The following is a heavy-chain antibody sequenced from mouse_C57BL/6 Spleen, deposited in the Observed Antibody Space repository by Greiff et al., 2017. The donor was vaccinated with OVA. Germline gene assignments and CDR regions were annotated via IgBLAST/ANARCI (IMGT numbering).Heavy chain of an antibody. J-gene: IGHJ3*01. V-gene: IGHV3-6*01. CDR3: ARGGGLRGFAY. CDR1: GYSITSGYY. CDR2: ISYDGSN. D-gene: IGHD2-2*01. Sequence: EVQLQESGPGLVKPSQSLSLTCSVTGYSITSGYYWNWIRQFPGNKLEWMGYISYDGSNNYNPSLKNRISITRDTSKNQFFLKLNSVTTEDTATYYCARGGGLRGFAYWGQGTLVTVSA.